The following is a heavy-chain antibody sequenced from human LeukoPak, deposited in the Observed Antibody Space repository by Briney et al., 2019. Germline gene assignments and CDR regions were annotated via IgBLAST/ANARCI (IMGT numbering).Heavy chain of an antibody. CDR1: GFTFSSYS. Sequence: PGGSLRLSCAASGFTFSSYSMNWVRQAPGKGLEWVSSISSSSSYIYYADSVKGRFTISRDNAKNSLYLQMNSLRAEDTAVYYCARGGDYGRKSDYWGQGTLVTVSS. V-gene: IGHV3-21*01. J-gene: IGHJ4*02. D-gene: IGHD4-23*01. CDR3: ARGGDYGRKSDY. CDR2: ISSSSSYI.